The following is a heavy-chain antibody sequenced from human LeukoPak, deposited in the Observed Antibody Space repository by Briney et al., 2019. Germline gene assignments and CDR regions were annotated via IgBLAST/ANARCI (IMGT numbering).Heavy chain of an antibody. CDR2: IIPIFGTA. D-gene: IGHD3-22*01. J-gene: IGHJ4*02. CDR1: GGIFSSYA. CDR3: ARSEDPPYYYGSSGYYSD. V-gene: IGHV1-69*05. Sequence: SVTVSCSAAGGIFSSYAISWVRQAPGQGLEWMGGIIPIFGTANYAQKFQGRVTITTDESTSKAYMELSSLRSEDTAVYYCARSEDPPYYYGSSGYYSDWGQGTLVTVSS.